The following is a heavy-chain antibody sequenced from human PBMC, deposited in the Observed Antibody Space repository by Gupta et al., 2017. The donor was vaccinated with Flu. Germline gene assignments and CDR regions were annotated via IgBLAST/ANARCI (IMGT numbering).Heavy chain of an antibody. CDR1: GYTFTGYY. D-gene: IGHD6-13*01. CDR2: INPNSGGT. Sequence: QVQLVQSGAEVKKPGASVKVSCKASGYTFTGYYMHWVRQAHGQGLEWMGWINPNSGGTNYAQKFQGWVTMTRDTSISTAYMELSRLRSDDTAVYYCARDMRGGFIAAAGTYYYYGMDVWGQGTTVTVSS. CDR3: ARDMRGGFIAAAGTYYYYGMDV. J-gene: IGHJ6*02. V-gene: IGHV1-2*04.